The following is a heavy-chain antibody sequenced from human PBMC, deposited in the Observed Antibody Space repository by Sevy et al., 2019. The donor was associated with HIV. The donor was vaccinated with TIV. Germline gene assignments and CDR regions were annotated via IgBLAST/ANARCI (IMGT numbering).Heavy chain of an antibody. CDR3: ARDRYYYDSSGYYPPFEY. D-gene: IGHD3-22*01. V-gene: IGHV3-33*01. J-gene: IGHJ4*02. CDR2: IWYDGSNK. Sequence: GGSLRLSCEVFGFTFSSYGMHWVRQAPGKGLEWVAVIWYDGSNKYYADSVKGRFTISRDNTKNTLHLQMNSLRAEDTAVYYCARDRYYYDSSGYYPPFEYWGQGTLVTVSS. CDR1: GFTFSSYG.